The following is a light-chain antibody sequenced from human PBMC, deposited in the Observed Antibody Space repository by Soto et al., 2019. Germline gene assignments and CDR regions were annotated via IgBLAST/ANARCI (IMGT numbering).Light chain of an antibody. V-gene: IGKV1-6*01. CDR2: GAS. CDR3: LQDYGYPLT. CDR1: QDVRNY. J-gene: IGKJ1*01. Sequence: AIQMTQSPPSLSASLGDRVPITCRASQDVRNYVGWSQQTPGKAPKLLIYGASSLQSGVSLRFSGSGSGTHFTLTISILQPEYFATYFCLQDYGYPLTFGQGTKVEVK.